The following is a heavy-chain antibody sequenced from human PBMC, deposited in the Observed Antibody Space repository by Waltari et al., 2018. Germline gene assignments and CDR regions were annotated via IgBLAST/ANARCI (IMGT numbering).Heavy chain of an antibody. CDR3: ARHGSGSYYYSFDY. Sequence: QVQLVQSGAEVQKPGASVQVSCKASGYTFTSYAINWVLQSTGQGLEWMGWMNPNSGNTGYAQKFQGRVTMTRNTAISTAYMELSSLRSEDTAVYYCARHGSGSYYYSFDYWGQGTLVTVSS. CDR1: GYTFTSYA. V-gene: IGHV1-8*01. D-gene: IGHD3-10*01. CDR2: MNPNSGNT. J-gene: IGHJ4*02.